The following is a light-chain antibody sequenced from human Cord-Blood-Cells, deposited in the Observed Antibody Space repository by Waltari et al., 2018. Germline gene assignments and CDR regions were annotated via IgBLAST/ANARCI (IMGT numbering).Light chain of an antibody. Sequence: QSALPQPASVSGSPGLSITISCTGTSSDLGGYYYVHWDQRHPGKAPNLMFCDVSKRPSGVSTRFSGSKSGNTASLTISGLQAEDESDYYCSSYTSSSTKVFGGGTKLTVL. CDR1: SSDLGGYYY. J-gene: IGLJ3*02. V-gene: IGLV2-14*03. CDR2: DVS. CDR3: SSYTSSSTKV.